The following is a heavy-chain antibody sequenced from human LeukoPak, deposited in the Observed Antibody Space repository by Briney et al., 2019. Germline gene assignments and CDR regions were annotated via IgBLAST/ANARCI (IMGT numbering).Heavy chain of an antibody. CDR3: ARGPPLEWFHNWFDP. CDR1: GGTFSSYA. V-gene: IGHV1-8*03. Sequence: ASVKVSCKASGGTFSSYAISWVRQATGQGLEWMGWMNPNSGNTGYAQKFQSRVTITRNTSISTAYMELSSLRSEDTAVYYCARGPPLEWFHNWFDPWGQGTLVTVSS. J-gene: IGHJ5*02. D-gene: IGHD3-3*01. CDR2: MNPNSGNT.